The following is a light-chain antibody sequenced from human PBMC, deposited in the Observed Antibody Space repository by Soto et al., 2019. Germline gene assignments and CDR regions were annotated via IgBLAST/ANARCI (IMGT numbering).Light chain of an antibody. Sequence: EIVMTQSPATLSVSPGERATLSCRASQSVGTNLAWYQQKPGQAPRLVIYYTSTRATGIPARFSASGSGTEFTLTLSRLQPEDCAVYYCQRYRHWLTTFGRGTKLEIK. V-gene: IGKV3-15*01. CDR2: YTS. CDR1: QSVGTN. J-gene: IGKJ2*01. CDR3: QRYRHWLTT.